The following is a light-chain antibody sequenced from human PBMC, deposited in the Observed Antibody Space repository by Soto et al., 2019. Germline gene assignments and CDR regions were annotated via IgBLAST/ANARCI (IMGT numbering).Light chain of an antibody. CDR3: QQRKSWPIT. CDR1: HSINSH. J-gene: IGKJ3*01. CDR2: GAS. V-gene: IGKV3D-15*01. Sequence: MMMTQSPATLSVAPGERVTLSCRTSHSINSHVAWYQQKPGQAPRLLIYGASSRATGIPVSFRGVGAGTDFTLTISDLEPEDFAFYYCQQRKSWPITFGTGTKVDIK.